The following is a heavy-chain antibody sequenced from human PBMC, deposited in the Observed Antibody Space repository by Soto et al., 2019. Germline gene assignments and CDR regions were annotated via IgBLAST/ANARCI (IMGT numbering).Heavy chain of an antibody. Sequence: SETLSLTCTVSGGSISSYYWSWIRQPPGKGLEWIGYIYYSGSTNYNPSLKSRVTISVDTSKNQFPLKLSSVTAADTAVYYCARVRYCSSTSCRGSWFDPWGQGTLVTVSS. CDR3: ARVRYCSSTSCRGSWFDP. J-gene: IGHJ5*02. CDR2: IYYSGST. D-gene: IGHD2-2*01. CDR1: GGSISSYY. V-gene: IGHV4-59*01.